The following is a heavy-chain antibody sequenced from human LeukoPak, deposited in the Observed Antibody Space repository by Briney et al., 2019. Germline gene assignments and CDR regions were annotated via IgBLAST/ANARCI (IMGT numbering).Heavy chain of an antibody. D-gene: IGHD3-22*01. CDR1: GFTFRSYA. V-gene: IGHV3-23*01. CDR2: ISGNGDST. Sequence: GGSLRLSCVASGFTFRSYAMSWVRQAPGKGLEWVAGISGNGDSTDHADSVKGRFTISRDNSKNTLSLQMNSLRAEDTAVYYCAKWEAYYYHNSGYPGWFDPWGQGTLVTVSS. J-gene: IGHJ5*02. CDR3: AKWEAYYYHNSGYPGWFDP.